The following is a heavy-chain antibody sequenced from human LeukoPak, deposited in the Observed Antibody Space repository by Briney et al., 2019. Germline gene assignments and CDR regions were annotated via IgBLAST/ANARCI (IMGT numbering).Heavy chain of an antibody. J-gene: IGHJ6*02. CDR3: ARGFLPNYGMDV. V-gene: IGHV1-8*01. CDR2: MNPNSGNT. CDR1: GYTFTSYD. Sequence: GASVKVSCKASGYTFTSYDINWVRQATGQGLEWMGWMNPNSGNTGYAQKFQGRVTMTRNTSISTAYMELSSLGSEDTAVYYCARGFLPNYGMDVWGQGTTVTVSS. D-gene: IGHD2/OR15-2a*01.